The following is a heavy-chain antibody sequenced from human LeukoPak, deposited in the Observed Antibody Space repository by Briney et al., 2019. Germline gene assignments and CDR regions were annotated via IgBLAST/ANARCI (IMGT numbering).Heavy chain of an antibody. J-gene: IGHJ4*02. Sequence: ASVKVSCKASGYTFTSYGISWVRQAPGQGLEWMGWISAYNGNTNYAQKLQGRVTMTTDTSTSTAYMELRSLRSDDTAVYYCARDQFPDIVVVVAAKPPDYWGQGPLVTVSS. CDR1: GYTFTSYG. CDR3: ARDQFPDIVVVVAAKPPDY. D-gene: IGHD2-15*01. V-gene: IGHV1-18*01. CDR2: ISAYNGNT.